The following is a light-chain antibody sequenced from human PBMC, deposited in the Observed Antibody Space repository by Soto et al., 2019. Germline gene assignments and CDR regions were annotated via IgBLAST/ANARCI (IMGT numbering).Light chain of an antibody. CDR3: KQYSIWRT. J-gene: IGKJ1*01. V-gene: IGKV3-15*01. CDR1: QIVSIN. Sequence: EIARTQSLATLSVSPVSISPLSCMAIQIVSINLSWYQHPPVHAPPLLISDESTRATGIPARFSGSGSGTEFTLTISGLQSEDFAVYYRKQYSIWRTFGQGTKVDIK. CDR2: DES.